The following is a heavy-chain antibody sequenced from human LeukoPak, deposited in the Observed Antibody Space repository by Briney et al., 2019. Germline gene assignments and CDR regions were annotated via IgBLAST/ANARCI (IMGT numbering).Heavy chain of an antibody. D-gene: IGHD3-22*01. CDR3: ARHYDSSGYYYEDY. V-gene: IGHV4-39*01. CDR1: GGSISSSSYY. CDR2: IYYSGST. J-gene: IGHJ4*02. Sequence: SETLSLTCTVSGGSISSSSYYWGWLRQPPGKGLEWIGSIYYSGSTYYNPSLKSRVTISVDTSKNQFSLKLSSVTAADTAVYYCARHYDSSGYYYEDYWGQGTLSPSPQ.